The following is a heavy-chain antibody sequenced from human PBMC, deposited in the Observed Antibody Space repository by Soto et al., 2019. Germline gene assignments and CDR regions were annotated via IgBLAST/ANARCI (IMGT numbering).Heavy chain of an antibody. V-gene: IGHV4-30-4*01. CDR3: AGMPPGTIWFDL. D-gene: IGHD2-2*01. Sequence: SETLSLTCTVSGGSISSGDYYWSWIRQPPGKGLEWIGYIYHSGSTHYNPSLKSRVTLSVDTSKNQFSLNLSSVTAADTAVYSGAGMPPGTIWFDLWGQGTLVTVSS. CDR2: IYHSGST. CDR1: GGSISSGDYY. J-gene: IGHJ5*02.